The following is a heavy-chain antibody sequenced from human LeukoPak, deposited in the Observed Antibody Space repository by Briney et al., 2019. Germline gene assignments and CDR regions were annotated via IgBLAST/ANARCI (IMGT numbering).Heavy chain of an antibody. Sequence: PGGSLRLSCAASEFTFSNYSMNWVRQAPGKGLEWIGEINHSGSTNYNPSLKSRVTISVDTSKNQFSLKLSSVTAADTAVYYCARGAGYSSSWHPRNWFDPWGQGTLVTVSS. CDR2: INHSGST. D-gene: IGHD6-13*01. CDR1: EFTFSNYS. V-gene: IGHV4-34*01. J-gene: IGHJ5*02. CDR3: ARGAGYSSSWHPRNWFDP.